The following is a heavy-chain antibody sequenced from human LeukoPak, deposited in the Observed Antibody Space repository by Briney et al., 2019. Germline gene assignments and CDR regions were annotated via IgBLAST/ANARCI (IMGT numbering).Heavy chain of an antibody. Sequence: GGSLRLSCAASGYTFSRYWLSWVRQAPGKGLEWVANIKHDGSEKYYMDSVKGRFTISRDNAKNSLYLQMNSLRAEDTAVYYCARDSSIFGVFWGQGTLVTVSS. CDR3: ARDSSIFGVF. CDR1: GYTFSRYW. D-gene: IGHD3-3*01. J-gene: IGHJ4*02. CDR2: IKHDGSEK. V-gene: IGHV3-7*01.